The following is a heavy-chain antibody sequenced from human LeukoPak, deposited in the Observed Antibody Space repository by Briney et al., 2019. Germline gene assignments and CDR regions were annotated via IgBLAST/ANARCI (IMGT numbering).Heavy chain of an antibody. CDR2: IYTSGST. J-gene: IGHJ5*02. D-gene: IGHD1-26*01. V-gene: IGHV4-61*02. Sequence: SETLPLTCTVSGGSISSGSHYWSWIRQPAGKGLEWIGRIYTSGSTNYNPSLKSRVTISLDTSENQFSLKLSSVTAADTAVYYCAGEVGGSWFDPWGQGTLVTVSS. CDR1: GGSISSGSHY. CDR3: AGEVGGSWFDP.